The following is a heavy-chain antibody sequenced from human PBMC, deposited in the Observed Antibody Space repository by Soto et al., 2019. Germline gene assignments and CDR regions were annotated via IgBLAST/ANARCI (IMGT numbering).Heavy chain of an antibody. CDR1: GYTFTSYD. J-gene: IGHJ4*02. CDR3: ARGTRIFGVEFDY. V-gene: IGHV1-8*01. CDR2: MNPNRGNT. Sequence: QVQLVQSGAEVKKPGASVKVSCKASGYTFTSYDINWVRQATGQGLEWMGWMNPNRGNTAYAQKFKARVTMTRNTSISTAYMELSSLRSEETAVYYCARGTRIFGVEFDYWGQGTLVTVSS. D-gene: IGHD3-3*02.